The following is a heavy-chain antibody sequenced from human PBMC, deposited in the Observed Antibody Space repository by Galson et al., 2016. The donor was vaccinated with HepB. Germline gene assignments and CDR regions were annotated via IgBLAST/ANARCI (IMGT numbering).Heavy chain of an antibody. CDR2: IYHTGST. CDR3: ARGKGLVGFDY. CDR1: GGSISSGGYS. V-gene: IGHV4-30-2*01. J-gene: IGHJ4*02. D-gene: IGHD2-2*01. Sequence: SLTCAVSGGSISSGGYSWRWIRQPPGKGLEWIGYIYHTGSTYYNPSLKSRVTISVDRSKNQFSLKLNSVTAADTAVFYCARGKGLVGFDYWGQGTQVTVSS.